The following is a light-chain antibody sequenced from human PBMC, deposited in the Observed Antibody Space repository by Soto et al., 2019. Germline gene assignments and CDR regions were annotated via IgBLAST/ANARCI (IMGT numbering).Light chain of an antibody. J-gene: IGLJ1*01. CDR2: EVS. V-gene: IGLV2-14*01. CDR3: SSDTSSSTLGGV. CDR1: SSDVGGYNY. Sequence: QSALTQPASVSGSPGQSITISCTGTSSDVGGYNYVSWYQQHPGKAPKLMIYEVSNRPSGVSNRFSGSKSGNTASLTISGLQAEDEADYYCSSDTSSSTLGGVFGTGTKVTVL.